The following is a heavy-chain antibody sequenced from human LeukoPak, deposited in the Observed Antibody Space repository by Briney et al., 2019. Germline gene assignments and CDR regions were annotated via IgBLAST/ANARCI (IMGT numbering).Heavy chain of an antibody. D-gene: IGHD2-2*01. CDR2: ISTTSSTI. J-gene: IGHJ6*03. V-gene: IGHV3-48*04. CDR3: AREGQRWGVPAAMVYYYYMDV. CDR1: GFTFSTYS. Sequence: GGSLRLSCAASGFTFSTYSMNWVRQAPGKGLEWVSYISTTSSTIYYADSVKGRFTISRDNAKNSLDLQMNSLRAEDTAVYYCAREGQRWGVPAAMVYYYYMDVWGKGTTVTVSS.